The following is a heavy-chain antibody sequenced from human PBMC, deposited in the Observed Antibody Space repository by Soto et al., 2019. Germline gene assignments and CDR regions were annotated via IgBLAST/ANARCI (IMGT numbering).Heavy chain of an antibody. J-gene: IGHJ4*02. Sequence: GGSLRLSCAASGFTFSSYAMSWVRQAPGKGLEWVSAISGSGGSTYYADSVKGRFTISRDNSKNTLYLQMNSLRAEDTAVYYCAKDLSLMATITFGFDYWGQGTLVTVSS. CDR2: ISGSGGST. D-gene: IGHD5-12*01. CDR3: AKDLSLMATITFGFDY. CDR1: GFTFSSYA. V-gene: IGHV3-23*01.